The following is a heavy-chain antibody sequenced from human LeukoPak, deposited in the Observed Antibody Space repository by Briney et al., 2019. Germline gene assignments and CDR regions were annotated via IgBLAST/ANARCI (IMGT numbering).Heavy chain of an antibody. J-gene: IGHJ5*02. V-gene: IGHV4-39*01. CDR2: IHYSGST. D-gene: IGHD3-22*01. CDR1: GGSISSSSYY. Sequence: PSETLSLTCTVSGGSISSSSYYWGWIRQPPGKGLEWIGSIHYSGSTYYNPSLKSRVTISVDTSKNQFSLKLSSVTAADTAVYYCARHEITMIVVAGNWFDPWGQGTLVTVSS. CDR3: ARHEITMIVVAGNWFDP.